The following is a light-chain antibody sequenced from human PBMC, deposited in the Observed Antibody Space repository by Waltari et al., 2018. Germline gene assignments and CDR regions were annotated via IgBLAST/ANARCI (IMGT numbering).Light chain of an antibody. CDR2: GAS. CDR3: QLYDSSPPLT. J-gene: IGKJ4*01. Sequence: EIVLTQSPGTLSLSPGERATLSCRASQSVSSSYLAWYQQKPGQAPRLLIYGASSRATGIPDRFTGSGSGTDFTLTISRLEPEDFAVYYCQLYDSSPPLTFGGGTKVEIK. V-gene: IGKV3-20*01. CDR1: QSVSSSY.